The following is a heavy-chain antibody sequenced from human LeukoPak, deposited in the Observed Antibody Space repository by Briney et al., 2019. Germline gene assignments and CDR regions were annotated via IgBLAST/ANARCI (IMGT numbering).Heavy chain of an antibody. J-gene: IGHJ4*02. CDR3: ARGGYYYDSSGYGY. CDR2: INHSGST. Sequence: SETLSLTCAVYGGSFSGYYWSWIRQPPGKGLEWIGEINHSGSTNYNPSLKSRVTISVDMSKNQFSLKLSSVTAADTAVYYCARGGYYYDSSGYGYWGQGTLVTVSS. V-gene: IGHV4-34*01. CDR1: GGSFSGYY. D-gene: IGHD3-22*01.